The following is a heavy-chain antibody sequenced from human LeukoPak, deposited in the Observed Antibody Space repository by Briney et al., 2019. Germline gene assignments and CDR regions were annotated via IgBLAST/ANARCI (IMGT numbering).Heavy chain of an antibody. D-gene: IGHD5-18*01. V-gene: IGHV4-31*02. CDR2: IYYSGST. CDR3: ARSTAMAHLYFDY. Sequence: LRLSCAASGFTFSSYAMHWVRQAPGRGLEWIGYIYYSGSTYYNPSLKSRVTISVDTSKNQFSLKLSSVTAADTAVYYCARSTAMAHLYFDYWGQGTLVTVSS. CDR1: GFTFSSYAMH. J-gene: IGHJ4*02.